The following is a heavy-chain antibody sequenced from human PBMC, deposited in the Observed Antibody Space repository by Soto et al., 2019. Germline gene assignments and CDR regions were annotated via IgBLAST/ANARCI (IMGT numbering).Heavy chain of an antibody. CDR2: IFYSGST. D-gene: IGHD2-21*02. V-gene: IGHV4-59*02. Sequence: SETLSLTCTVSGGSVNSYYWSWIRQPPGKGLEWIGYIFYSGSTKSNPALKSRVTMSVDMSKNQFSLRLTSVTAADTAVYYCARVFPSYCGGDCSYVDSWGQGTLVTVS. CDR1: GGSVNSYY. CDR3: ARVFPSYCGGDCSYVDS. J-gene: IGHJ4*02.